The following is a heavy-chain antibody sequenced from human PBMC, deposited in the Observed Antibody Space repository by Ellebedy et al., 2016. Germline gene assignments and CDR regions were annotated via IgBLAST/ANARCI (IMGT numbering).Heavy chain of an antibody. CDR3: AKSGYSYGSYYFDY. CDR1: GFTFSSYS. Sequence: GESLKISCAASGFTFSSYSMNWVRQAPGKGLEWVSYISSSSSTIYYADSVKGRFTISRDNAKNSLYLQMNSLRDEDTAVYYCAKSGYSYGSYYFDYWGQGTLVTVSS. J-gene: IGHJ4*02. V-gene: IGHV3-48*02. CDR2: ISSSSSTI. D-gene: IGHD5-18*01.